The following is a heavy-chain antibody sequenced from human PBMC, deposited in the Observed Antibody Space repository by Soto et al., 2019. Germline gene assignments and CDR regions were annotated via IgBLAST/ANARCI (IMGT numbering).Heavy chain of an antibody. CDR2: ISYDGSNK. V-gene: IGHV3-30-3*01. D-gene: IGHD2-21*01. J-gene: IGHJ4*02. Sequence: GGSLSLSCAASGFTFSSYAMHWVRQAPGKGLEWVAVISYDGSNKYYADSVKGRFTISRDNSKNTLYLQMNSLRAEDTAVYYCARQGYSPKLIDCWGQGTLVTVSS. CDR3: ARQGYSPKLIDC. CDR1: GFTFSSYA.